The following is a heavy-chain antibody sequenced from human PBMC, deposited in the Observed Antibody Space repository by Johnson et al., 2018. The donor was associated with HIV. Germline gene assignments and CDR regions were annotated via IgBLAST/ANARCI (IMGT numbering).Heavy chain of an antibody. Sequence: QLVESGGGVVQPGRSLRLSCAASGFTFSNAWMSWVRQAPGKGLEWVGRTRNKANSYTTEYAASVKGRFTISRDDSKNSLYLQMNSLKTEDTAVYYCARCYYDSGGYADAFDIWGQGTMVTVS. CDR1: GFTFSNAW. D-gene: IGHD3-22*01. V-gene: IGHV3-72*01. CDR3: ARCYYDSGGYADAFDI. J-gene: IGHJ3*02. CDR2: TRNKANSYTT.